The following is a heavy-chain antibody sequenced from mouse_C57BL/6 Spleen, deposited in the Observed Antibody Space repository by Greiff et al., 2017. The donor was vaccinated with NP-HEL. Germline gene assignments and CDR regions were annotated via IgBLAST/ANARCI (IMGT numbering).Heavy chain of an antibody. Sequence: QVQLQQPGAELVKPGASVKMSCKASGYTFTSYWITWVKQRPGQGLEWIGDIYPGSGSTNYNEKFKSKATLTVDTSSSTAYMQLSSLTSEDSAVYYCARGGGGYYSFDYWGQGTTLTVSS. CDR2: IYPGSGST. CDR1: GYTFTSYW. J-gene: IGHJ2*01. CDR3: ARGGGGYYSFDY. V-gene: IGHV1-55*01. D-gene: IGHD2-3*01.